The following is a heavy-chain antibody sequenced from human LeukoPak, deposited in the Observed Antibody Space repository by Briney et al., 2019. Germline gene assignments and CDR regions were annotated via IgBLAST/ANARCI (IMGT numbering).Heavy chain of an antibody. J-gene: IGHJ4*02. CDR3: SRSQFDY. V-gene: IGHV3-74*03. CDR2: ISGDGTIK. Sequence: PGGSLRLSCEPSGFPFSSYWMLWVRQAPGKGLAWVSRISGDGTIKTYADFVRGRFIVSRDNTKNILYLQMNSLKVEDTATYFCSRSQFDYWGQGVLVTVSS. CDR1: GFPFSSYW.